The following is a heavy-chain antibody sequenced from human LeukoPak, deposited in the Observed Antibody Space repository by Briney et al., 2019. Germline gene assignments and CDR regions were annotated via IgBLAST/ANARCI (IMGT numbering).Heavy chain of an antibody. Sequence: SETLSLTCAVYGGSFSGYYWGWIRPPPGKGLEWIGEINHSGSTNYNPSLKSRVTISVDTSKNQFSLKLSSVTAADAAVYYCARAEGYCSSTSCSEYFQHWGQGTLVTVSS. J-gene: IGHJ1*01. CDR2: INHSGST. V-gene: IGHV4-34*01. CDR1: GGSFSGYY. D-gene: IGHD2-2*01. CDR3: ARAEGYCSSTSCSEYFQH.